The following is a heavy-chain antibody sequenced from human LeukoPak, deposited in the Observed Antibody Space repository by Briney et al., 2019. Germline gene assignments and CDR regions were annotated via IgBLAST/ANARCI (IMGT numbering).Heavy chain of an antibody. Sequence: GGSLRLSCAASGFTFSSYGMHWVRQAPGKGLEWVAVISYDGSNKYYADSVKGRFTISRDNSKNTLYLQMNSLRAEDTAVYYCARGQSLLYYYDSSAYHPFDYWGQGTLVTVSS. CDR1: GFTFSSYG. CDR2: ISYDGSNK. D-gene: IGHD3-22*01. CDR3: ARGQSLLYYYDSSAYHPFDY. V-gene: IGHV3-30*03. J-gene: IGHJ4*02.